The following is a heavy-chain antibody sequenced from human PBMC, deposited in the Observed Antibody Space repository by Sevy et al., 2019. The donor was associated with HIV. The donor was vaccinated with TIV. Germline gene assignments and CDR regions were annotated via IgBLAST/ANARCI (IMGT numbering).Heavy chain of an antibody. Sequence: GGSLRLSCAASGFTFTEFVMSWVRQSPGKGLEWVSTINSGGGSTYYADSVKGRFTISRDNSKNTLDLQMNSLRDEDTAVYYCAKDVVGGYYDSSGYSDHWGQGTLVTVSS. CDR1: GFTFTEFV. CDR2: INSGGGST. J-gene: IGHJ4*02. CDR3: AKDVVGGYYDSSGYSDH. V-gene: IGHV3-23*01. D-gene: IGHD3-22*01.